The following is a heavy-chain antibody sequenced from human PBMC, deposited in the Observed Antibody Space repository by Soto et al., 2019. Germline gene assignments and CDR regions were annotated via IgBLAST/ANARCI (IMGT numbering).Heavy chain of an antibody. J-gene: IGHJ4*02. D-gene: IGHD3-22*01. CDR1: GYSFTSHF. V-gene: IGHV1-3*04. Sequence: QVPLVQSGAEVKKPGASMKVSCRTSGYSFTSHFIHWVRQAPGQRLEWMGWINTGNGHTRYSENLEGRVTITRATSASTVYMELSSLRSEDTAVYYCARDRYYYYDTSGYYSYWGQGTLVTVSS. CDR2: INTGNGHT. CDR3: ARDRYYYYDTSGYYSY.